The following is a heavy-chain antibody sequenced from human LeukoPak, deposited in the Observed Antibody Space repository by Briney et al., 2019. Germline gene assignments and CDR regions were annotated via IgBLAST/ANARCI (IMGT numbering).Heavy chain of an antibody. CDR3: ARAPHFFDTSGSRYYFDY. V-gene: IGHV4-39*07. D-gene: IGHD3-22*01. Sequence: SETLSLSCTVSGDSIRSTTFYWGWIRQPPGKGLEWIGSIYYSGNTYHSPSLMSRVTISVDTSNSQFSLILSSVTAADTAVYYCARAPHFFDTSGSRYYFDYWGQGALVTVSS. CDR2: IYYSGNT. J-gene: IGHJ4*02. CDR1: GDSIRSTTFY.